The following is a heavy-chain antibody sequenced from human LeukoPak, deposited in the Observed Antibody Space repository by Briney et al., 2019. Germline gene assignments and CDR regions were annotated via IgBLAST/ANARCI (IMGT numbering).Heavy chain of an antibody. D-gene: IGHD1-1*01. Sequence: PSETLSLTCTVSGGSISTYYWTWIRQPPGKGLEWIGYIYYTGSNNYNPSLKSRVTISVDTSKNQFSLRLSSVTAADTAVYYCARANWVHDCWGQGTLVTVSS. J-gene: IGHJ4*02. V-gene: IGHV4-59*01. CDR1: GGSISTYY. CDR2: IYYTGSN. CDR3: ARANWVHDC.